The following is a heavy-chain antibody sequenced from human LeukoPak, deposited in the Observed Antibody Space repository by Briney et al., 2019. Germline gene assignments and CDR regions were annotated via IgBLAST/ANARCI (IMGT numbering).Heavy chain of an antibody. V-gene: IGHV1-2*02. Sequence: ASVKVSRKASAYTLTRYYMHWVRPAPGKGLEWMGWINPNSDGTNYAQKFQGRVTMTRDTSISTAYTELSRLRSDDTAVYYCAMDIGVDQLLSPGYYYYGMDVCGQGTTVTVSS. CDR3: AMDIGVDQLLSPGYYYYGMDV. D-gene: IGHD2-2*01. J-gene: IGHJ6*02. CDR2: INPNSDGT. CDR1: AYTLTRYY.